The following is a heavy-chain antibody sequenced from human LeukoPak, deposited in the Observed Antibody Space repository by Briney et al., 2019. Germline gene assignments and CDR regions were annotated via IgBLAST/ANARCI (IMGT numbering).Heavy chain of an antibody. CDR2: IIPIFGTA. Sequence: SVKVSCKASGGTFSSYAISWVRQAPGQGLEWMGGIIPIFGTANYAQKFQGRVTITADESTSTAYMELSSLRSEDTAVYYCARDPVGYSYGYLDYWGQGTLVTVSS. CDR1: GGTFSSYA. V-gene: IGHV1-69*13. CDR3: ARDPVGYSYGYLDY. J-gene: IGHJ4*02. D-gene: IGHD5-18*01.